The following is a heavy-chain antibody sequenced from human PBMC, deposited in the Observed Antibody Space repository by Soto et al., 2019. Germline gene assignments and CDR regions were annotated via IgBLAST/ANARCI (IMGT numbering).Heavy chain of an antibody. CDR2: ISGSGGST. J-gene: IGHJ4*02. CDR1: GFTFSSYA. V-gene: IGHV3-23*01. Sequence: EVQLLESGGGLVQPGGSLRLSCAASGFTFSSYAMSWVRQAPGKGLEWVSAISGSGGSTYYEDSVKGRFTISRDNSKNTLSLQMNSLRAEDTAVYYCAKGGSGYERPYYFDYWGQGTLVTVSS. D-gene: IGHD5-12*01. CDR3: AKGGSGYERPYYFDY.